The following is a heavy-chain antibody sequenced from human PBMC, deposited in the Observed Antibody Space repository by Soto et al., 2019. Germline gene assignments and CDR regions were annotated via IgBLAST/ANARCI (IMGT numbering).Heavy chain of an antibody. D-gene: IGHD2-15*01. J-gene: IGHJ2*01. CDR1: GGSFSSYY. Sequence: PSETLSLTCAVYGGSFSSYYWSWIRQPPGKGLEWIGEINHSGSTNYNPSLKSRVTISVDTSKNQFSLKLSSVTAADTAVYYCARELITSDCSGGSCYSFDWYFDLWGRGTLVTVSS. CDR3: ARELITSDCSGGSCYSFDWYFDL. V-gene: IGHV4-34*01. CDR2: INHSGST.